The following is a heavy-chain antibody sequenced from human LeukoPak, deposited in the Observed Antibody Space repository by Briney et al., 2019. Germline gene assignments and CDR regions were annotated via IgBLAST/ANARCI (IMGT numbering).Heavy chain of an antibody. Sequence: PSETLSLTCTVSGGSISSSSYYWGWIRQPPGKGLEWIGSIYYSGSTYYNPSLKSRVTISVDTSKNQFSLKLSSVTAADTAVYYCARGGYYDSSEDAFDIWGQGTMVTVSS. CDR1: GGSISSSSYY. CDR3: ARGGYYDSSEDAFDI. V-gene: IGHV4-39*07. CDR2: IYYSGST. D-gene: IGHD3-22*01. J-gene: IGHJ3*02.